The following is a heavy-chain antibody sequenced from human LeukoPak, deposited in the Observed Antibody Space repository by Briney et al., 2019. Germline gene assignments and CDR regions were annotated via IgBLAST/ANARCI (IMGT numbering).Heavy chain of an antibody. Sequence: GASVKVSCKASGYTFTGYYMHWVRQAPGQGLEWMGWINPNSGGTNYAQKFQGRVTMTRDTSISTAYMELSRLTSDDTAVYYCATGALTDYDFWSGYLNDAFDIWGQGTMVTVSS. D-gene: IGHD3-3*01. V-gene: IGHV1-2*02. CDR1: GYTFTGYY. J-gene: IGHJ3*02. CDR2: INPNSGGT. CDR3: ATGALTDYDFWSGYLNDAFDI.